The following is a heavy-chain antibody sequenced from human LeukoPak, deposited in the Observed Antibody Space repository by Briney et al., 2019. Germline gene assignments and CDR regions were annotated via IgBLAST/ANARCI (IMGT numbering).Heavy chain of an antibody. CDR3: ARRGSSGWYLSWVSPPFPGYP. CDR1: GFTFSTYT. J-gene: IGHJ5*02. Sequence: GGSLRLSCAASGFTFSTYTMHWVRQAPGKGLEWVAVISYDGSNKYYADSVKGRFTISRDNSKNTLYLQMNSLRAEDTAVYYCARRGSSGWYLSWVSPPFPGYPWGQGTLVTVSS. V-gene: IGHV3-30-3*01. CDR2: ISYDGSNK. D-gene: IGHD6-19*01.